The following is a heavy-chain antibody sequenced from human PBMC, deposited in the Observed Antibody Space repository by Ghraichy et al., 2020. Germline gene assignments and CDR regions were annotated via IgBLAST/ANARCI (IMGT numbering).Heavy chain of an antibody. Sequence: SETLSLTCTVSGGSVSSGSYYWSWIRQPPGKGLEWIGYIYYSGSTNYNPSLKSRVTISVDTSKNQFSLKLSSVTAADTAVYYCAIRGKGTGANDYWGQGTLVTVSS. J-gene: IGHJ4*02. CDR1: GGSVSSGSYY. CDR3: AIRGKGTGANDY. V-gene: IGHV4-61*01. D-gene: IGHD1-14*01. CDR2: IYYSGST.